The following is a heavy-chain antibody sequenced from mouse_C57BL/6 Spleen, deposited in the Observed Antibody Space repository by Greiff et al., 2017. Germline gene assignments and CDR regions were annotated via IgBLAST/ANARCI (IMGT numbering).Heavy chain of an antibody. CDR2: INPNYGTT. Sequence: EVKLMESGPELVKPGASVKISCKASGYSFTDYNMNWVKQSNGKSLEWIGVINPNYGTTSYNQKFKGKATLTVDQSSSTAYMQLNSLTSEDSAVYYCARSTMISTWYAMDYWGQGTSVTVSS. CDR3: ARSTMISTWYAMDY. D-gene: IGHD2-4*01. V-gene: IGHV1-39*01. CDR1: GYSFTDYN. J-gene: IGHJ4*01.